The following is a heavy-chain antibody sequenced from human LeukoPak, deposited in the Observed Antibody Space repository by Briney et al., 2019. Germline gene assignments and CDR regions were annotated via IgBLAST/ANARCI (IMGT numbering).Heavy chain of an antibody. D-gene: IGHD2-8*01. CDR2: IYYGGTT. Sequence: SETLSLTCTVSGGSIGYYYWSWIRQPPGKGLEWIGYIYYGGTTNYNPSLKSRLTVSGDTSKNHFSLKLTSVTAADTAVYYCARHGKSHITSGTSGSYLLDPLDYWGQGALVTVSS. J-gene: IGHJ4*02. CDR3: ARHGKSHITSGTSGSYLLDPLDY. V-gene: IGHV4-59*08. CDR1: GGSIGYYY.